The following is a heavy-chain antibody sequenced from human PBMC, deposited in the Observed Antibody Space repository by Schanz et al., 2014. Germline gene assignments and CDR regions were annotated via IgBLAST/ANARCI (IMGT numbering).Heavy chain of an antibody. CDR2: ISASGGTT. V-gene: IGHV3-23*04. D-gene: IGHD2-21*01. CDR3: TTDCCSWAKGDAGLQDS. Sequence: DVQLVDSGGGLVQPGGSLRLSCAASGFTFSSYAMNWVRQAPGKGLEWVSTISASGGTTYYADSVKGRFTISRDNSKNTLFLQMNSLEPEDTAVYFCTTDCCSWAKGDAGLQDSWGQGTLVTVSS. CDR1: GFTFSSYA. J-gene: IGHJ4*02.